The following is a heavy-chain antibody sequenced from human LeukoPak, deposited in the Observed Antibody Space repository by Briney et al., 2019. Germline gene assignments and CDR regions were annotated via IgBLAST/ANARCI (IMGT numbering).Heavy chain of an antibody. Sequence: GGSLRLSCAASGFTFSSYWMHWVRQAPGKGLVWVSRINTDGSSTSYADSVKGRFTISRDNAKNTLYLQMNSLRAEDTAVYYCAREIGYYYYYMDVWGKGTTVTVSS. J-gene: IGHJ6*03. V-gene: IGHV3-74*01. D-gene: IGHD3-22*01. CDR1: GFTFSSYW. CDR2: INTDGSST. CDR3: AREIGYYYYYMDV.